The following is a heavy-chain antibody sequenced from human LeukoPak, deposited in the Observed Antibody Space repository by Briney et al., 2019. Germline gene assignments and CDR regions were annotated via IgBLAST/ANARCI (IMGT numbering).Heavy chain of an antibody. D-gene: IGHD3-9*01. CDR1: GYTFTGYY. CDR3: AKDYDILTGYL. Sequence: ASVKVSCKASGYTFTGYYMHWVRQAPGQGLEWMGRINPNSGGTNYAQKFQGRVTMTRDTSISTAYMELSRLRSEDTAVYYCAKDYDILTGYLWGQGTLVTVSS. CDR2: INPNSGGT. V-gene: IGHV1-2*06. J-gene: IGHJ4*02.